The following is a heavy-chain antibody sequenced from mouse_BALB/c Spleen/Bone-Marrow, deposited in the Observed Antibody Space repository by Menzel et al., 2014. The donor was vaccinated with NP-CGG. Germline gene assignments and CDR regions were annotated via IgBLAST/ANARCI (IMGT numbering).Heavy chain of an antibody. J-gene: IGHJ2*01. D-gene: IGHD2-4*01. V-gene: IGHV1S29*02. CDR3: SRAANYDPHFDY. CDR2: IFPYNGGA. Sequence: EVQLQQSGPELVKPGASVKISCKASGYTFTDYNMHWVKLSHGKSLEWIGYIFPYNGGADYDQKFRSRATLTVDTSSATAYMELRSLTSEDSAVYYFSRAANYDPHFDYWGQGTTLTVSS. CDR1: GYTFTDYN.